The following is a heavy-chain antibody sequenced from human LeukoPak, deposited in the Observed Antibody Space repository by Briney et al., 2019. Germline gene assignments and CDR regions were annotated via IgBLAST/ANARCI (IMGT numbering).Heavy chain of an antibody. V-gene: IGHV1-46*01. CDR2: INPSGGNT. CDR3: ARDIVGSGWSKFDY. Sequence: ASVKVSCKASGYTFTNYYMHWVRQAPGQGLEWMGIINPSGGNTNYAQKFQGRVTMTRDTSTTTVYMELSNLRSEDTAVYYCARDIVGSGWSKFDYWGQGTLVTVSS. CDR1: GYTFTNYY. D-gene: IGHD6-19*01. J-gene: IGHJ4*02.